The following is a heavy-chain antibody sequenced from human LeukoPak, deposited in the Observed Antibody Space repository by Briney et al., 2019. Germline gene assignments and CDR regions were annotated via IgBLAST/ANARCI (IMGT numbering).Heavy chain of an antibody. V-gene: IGHV3-48*03. CDR3: ARTQLWRGILDY. Sequence: PGGSLRLSCAASGFTFSSYEMNWVRQAPGKGLKWVSYISSSGSTIYYADSVKGRFTISRDNSKNTLYLQMNSLRAEDTAVYYCARTQLWRGILDYWGQGTLVTVSS. D-gene: IGHD3-16*01. J-gene: IGHJ4*02. CDR2: ISSSGSTI. CDR1: GFTFSSYE.